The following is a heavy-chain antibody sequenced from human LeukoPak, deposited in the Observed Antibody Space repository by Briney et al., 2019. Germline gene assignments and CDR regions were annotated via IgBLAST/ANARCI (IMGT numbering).Heavy chain of an antibody. CDR1: GGSISNYF. J-gene: IGHJ3*02. Sequence: PSETLSLTCNISGGSISNYFWTWIRQPAGEGREWIGRIYTSVTTNYNPSLKSRVTMSLDTSTSQFSLKMNSVTAADTAIYFCARSSTSSLGRAHDIWGRGTMVTVSS. D-gene: IGHD2/OR15-2a*01. CDR2: IYTSVTT. V-gene: IGHV4-4*07. CDR3: ARSSTSSLGRAHDI.